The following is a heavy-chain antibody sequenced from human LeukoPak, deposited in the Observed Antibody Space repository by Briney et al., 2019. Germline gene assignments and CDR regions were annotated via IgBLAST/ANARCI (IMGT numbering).Heavy chain of an antibody. D-gene: IGHD2-8*01. CDR2: INHSGST. V-gene: IGHV4-34*01. J-gene: IGHJ5*02. CDR3: ARGPLLMVYAAWFDP. CDR1: GGSFSGYY. Sequence: PSETLSLTRAVYGGSFSGYYWSWIRQPPGKGLEWIGEINHSGSTNYNPSLKSRVTISVDTSKNQFSLKLSSVTAADTAVYYCARGPLLMVYAAWFDPWGQGTLVTVSS.